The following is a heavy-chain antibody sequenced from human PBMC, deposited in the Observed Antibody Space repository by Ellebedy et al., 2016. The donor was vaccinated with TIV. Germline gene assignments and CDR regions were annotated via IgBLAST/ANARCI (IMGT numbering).Heavy chain of an antibody. Sequence: GESLKISCAAWGFSFSNFWMSWVRQAPGKGLEWVAVISYDGSNKYYADSVKGRFIISRDSAKNSLYLQMNSLRAEDTAVYYCARATSGFDYWGQGALATVSS. CDR2: ISYDGSNK. CDR1: GFSFSNFW. J-gene: IGHJ4*02. D-gene: IGHD5-24*01. CDR3: ARATSGFDY. V-gene: IGHV3-30*14.